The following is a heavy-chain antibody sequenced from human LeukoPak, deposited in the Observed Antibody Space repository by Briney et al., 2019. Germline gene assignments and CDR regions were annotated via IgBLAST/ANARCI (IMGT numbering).Heavy chain of an antibody. D-gene: IGHD4-17*01. V-gene: IGHV3-30*03. J-gene: IGHJ4*02. CDR2: ISYDGSNK. CDR1: GFTFSSYG. CDR3: ATEIRPNDY. Sequence: GRSLRLSCAASGFTFSSYGMHWVRQAPGKGLEWVAVISYDGSNKYYADSVKGRFTISRDNSKNTLYLQMTSLRPEDTGVYYCATEIRPNDYWGQGTLVTVSS.